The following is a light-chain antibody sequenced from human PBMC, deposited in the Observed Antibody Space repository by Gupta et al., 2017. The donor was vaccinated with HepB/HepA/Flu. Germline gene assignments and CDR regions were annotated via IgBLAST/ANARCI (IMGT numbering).Light chain of an antibody. Sequence: QSALTQPASVSGSPGQSITISCTGTSSDVGNYNFVSWYQQQHPGKAPKLRIFEVSKRPSGISDRVSGSKSGNTASLTISGLQAEDEADYYCCSYIRYSTGVFGGGTKVTVL. V-gene: IGLV2-23*02. J-gene: IGLJ3*02. CDR1: SSDVGNYNF. CDR2: EVS. CDR3: CSYIRYSTGV.